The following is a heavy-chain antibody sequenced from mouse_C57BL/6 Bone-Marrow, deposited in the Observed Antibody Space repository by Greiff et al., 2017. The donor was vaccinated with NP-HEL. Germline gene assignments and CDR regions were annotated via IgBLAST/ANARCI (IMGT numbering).Heavy chain of an antibody. CDR1: GFNITNTY. V-gene: IGHV14-3*01. Sequence: EVKLVESVAELVRPGASVKLSCTASGFNITNTYMHWVKQRPEQGLEWIGRVDPATGITKYAPKFQGTATITADKSSNTAYLQLSSLTSEDTASYYCARELTHYYGSSSFAYWGKGTLVTVSA. J-gene: IGHJ3*01. CDR3: ARELTHYYGSSSFAY. D-gene: IGHD1-1*01. CDR2: VDPATGIT.